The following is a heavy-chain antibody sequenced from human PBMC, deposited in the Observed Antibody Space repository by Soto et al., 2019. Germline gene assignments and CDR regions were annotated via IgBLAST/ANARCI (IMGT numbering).Heavy chain of an antibody. Sequence: PGESLKISCKGSGYSFTSYWIGWVRQMPGKGLEWMGIIYPGDSDTRYSPSFQGQVTISADKSISTAYLQWSSLKASDTAMYYCARRGVSTYYYDSSGSSWFDPWGQGTRVTVSS. J-gene: IGHJ5*02. V-gene: IGHV5-51*01. CDR1: GYSFTSYW. CDR2: IYPGDSDT. CDR3: ARRGVSTYYYDSSGSSWFDP. D-gene: IGHD3-22*01.